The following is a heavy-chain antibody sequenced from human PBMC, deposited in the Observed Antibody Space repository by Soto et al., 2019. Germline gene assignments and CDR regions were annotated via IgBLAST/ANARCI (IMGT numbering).Heavy chain of an antibody. CDR3: ARVGGINWFDP. J-gene: IGHJ5*02. V-gene: IGHV4-31*03. CDR2: IYYSGST. D-gene: IGHD1-20*01. CDR1: GGSISSGGYY. Sequence: LSLTCTVSGGSISSGGYYWSWIRQHPGKGLEWIGYIYYSGSTYYNPSLKGRVTISVDTSKNQFSLKLSSVTAADTAVYYCARVGGINWFDPWGQGTLVNVCS.